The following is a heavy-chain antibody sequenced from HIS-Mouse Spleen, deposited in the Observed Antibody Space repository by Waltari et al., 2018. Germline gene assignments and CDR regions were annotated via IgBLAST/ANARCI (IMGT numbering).Heavy chain of an antibody. CDR3: ARAVYGSGSYFDY. Sequence: QVQLQESGPGLVKPSETLSLTCTVSGYSISSGYYWGWIRQPPGKGLEWIGSIYHSGSTYYTPSLKSRVTISVDTSKNQFSLKLSSVTAADTAVYYCARAVYGSGSYFDYWGQGTLVTVSS. CDR2: IYHSGST. J-gene: IGHJ4*02. V-gene: IGHV4-38-2*02. CDR1: GYSISSGYY. D-gene: IGHD3-10*01.